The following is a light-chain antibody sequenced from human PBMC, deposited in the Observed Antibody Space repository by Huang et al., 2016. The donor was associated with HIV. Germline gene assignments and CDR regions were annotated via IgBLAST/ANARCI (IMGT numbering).Light chain of an antibody. CDR2: GAS. Sequence: EIVLTQVPATLSVSPGEGATLSCRASQSVRSNLAWYQQKPGQSPRRLIFGASTRATGIPARFSGSGSGTEFTLTISSLQSEDFAIYYCQQYNNWPPVTFGQGTRLDIK. V-gene: IGKV3-15*01. CDR3: QQYNNWPPVT. CDR1: QSVRSN. J-gene: IGKJ5*01.